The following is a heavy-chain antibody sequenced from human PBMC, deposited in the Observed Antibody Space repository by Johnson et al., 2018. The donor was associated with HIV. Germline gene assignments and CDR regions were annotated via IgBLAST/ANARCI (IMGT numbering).Heavy chain of an antibody. CDR1: GFTFSNYG. V-gene: IGHV3-33*01. D-gene: IGHD5-18*01. CDR3: ARDGGYSYFAFDL. Sequence: QVQLVESGGGVVQPGRSLRLSCTASGFTFSNYGMHWVRQAPGKGLEWVAFIRYDGSTKYYADSVKGRSAISRDNSKNTFYLQMNTVRAEDTAVYYCARDGGYSYFAFDLWGQGTVVTVSS. CDR2: IRYDGSTK. J-gene: IGHJ3*01.